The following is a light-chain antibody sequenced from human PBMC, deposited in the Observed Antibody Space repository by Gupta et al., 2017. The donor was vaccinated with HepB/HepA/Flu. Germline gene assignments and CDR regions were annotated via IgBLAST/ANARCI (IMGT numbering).Light chain of an antibody. J-gene: IGLJ2*01. CDR3: AAGDASLSGVV. V-gene: IGLV1-47*02. CDR2: SND. Sequence: QSVLTQPPSPSGTPGQRVTISCSGSSTNIGSNYEYWYQQHPGTAPKILMFSNDQRGSGVPDRFSGSKSGTTASLATSGLRSEDEADYYCAAGDASLSGVVFGGGTKLTVL. CDR1: STNIGSNY.